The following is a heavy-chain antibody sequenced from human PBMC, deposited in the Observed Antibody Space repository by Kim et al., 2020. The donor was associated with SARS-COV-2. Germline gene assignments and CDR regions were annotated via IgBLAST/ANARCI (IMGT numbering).Heavy chain of an antibody. CDR2: MNPNSGNT. CDR3: ARFATPGYYYYMDV. Sequence: ASVKVSCKASGYTFTSYDINWVRQATGQGLEWMGWMNPNSGNTGYAQKFQGRVTMTRNTSISTAYMELSSLRSEDTAVYYCARFATPGYYYYMDVWGKGTTVTVSS. CDR1: GYTFTSYD. J-gene: IGHJ6*03. V-gene: IGHV1-8*01.